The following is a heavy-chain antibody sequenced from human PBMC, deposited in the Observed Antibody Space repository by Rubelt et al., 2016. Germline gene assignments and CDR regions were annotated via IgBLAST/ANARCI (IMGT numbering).Heavy chain of an antibody. D-gene: IGHD3-10*01. CDR3: ARWPDELGELREGGDAFDI. V-gene: IGHV4-30-2*04. J-gene: IGHJ3*02. Sequence: KSRVTISVDTSKNQFSLKLSSVTAADTAVYYCARWPDELGELREGGDAFDIWGQGTMVTVSS.